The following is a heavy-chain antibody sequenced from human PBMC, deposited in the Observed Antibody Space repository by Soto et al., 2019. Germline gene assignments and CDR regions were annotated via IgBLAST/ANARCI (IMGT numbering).Heavy chain of an antibody. CDR2: IDPSDSYT. CDR3: ARRSYYYDSSGRDNYYYYGMDV. Sequence: PGESLKISCKGSGYSFTSYWISWVRQMPGKGLEWMGRIDPSDSYTNYSPSFQGHVTISADKSISTAYLQWSSLKASDTAMYYCARRSYYYDSSGRDNYYYYGMDVWGQGTTVTVSS. J-gene: IGHJ6*02. D-gene: IGHD3-22*01. CDR1: GYSFTSYW. V-gene: IGHV5-10-1*01.